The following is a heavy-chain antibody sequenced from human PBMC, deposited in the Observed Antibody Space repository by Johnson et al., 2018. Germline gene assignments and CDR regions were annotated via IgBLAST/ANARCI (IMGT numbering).Heavy chain of an antibody. D-gene: IGHD3-22*01. CDR3: ARATYYYDRRGEVEYFQH. CDR1: GGTFSSYA. CDR2: IIPIFGTA. Sequence: QVQLVQSGAEVKKPGSSVKVSCKASGGTFSSYAISWVRQAPGQGLEWMGGIIPIFGTANYAQKFQGRVTITADESTSTAYMELSSLRSEDTAVYYCARATYYYDRRGEVEYFQHWGQGTLVTVSS. J-gene: IGHJ1*01. V-gene: IGHV1-69*12.